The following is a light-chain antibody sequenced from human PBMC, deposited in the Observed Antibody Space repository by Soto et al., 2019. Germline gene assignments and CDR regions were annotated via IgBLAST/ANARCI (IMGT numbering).Light chain of an antibody. V-gene: IGLV4-69*01. CDR1: SGHSIFA. CDR3: QTWATGIRV. Sequence: QTVVTQSPSASASLGASVTLTCTLSSGHSIFAIAWHQQQPEKGPRYLMKVNGDGSHNKGDGIPDRFSGSSSGAERYLTISSLQSEDEADYYCQTWATGIRVFGGGTKLTVL. CDR2: VNGDGSH. J-gene: IGLJ3*02.